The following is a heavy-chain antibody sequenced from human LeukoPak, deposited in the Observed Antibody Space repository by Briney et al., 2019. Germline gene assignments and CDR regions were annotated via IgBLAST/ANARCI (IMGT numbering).Heavy chain of an antibody. CDR2: INHSGST. CDR1: GGSFSGYY. CDR3: ARGRSRLLWFGESLLFDY. V-gene: IGHV4-34*01. Sequence: SETLSLTCAVYGGSFSGYYWSWIRQPPGKGLEWIGEINHSGSTNYNPSLKSRVTISVDTSKNQFSLKLSSVTAADTAVYYCARGRSRLLWFGESLLFDYWGQGTLVTVSS. J-gene: IGHJ4*02. D-gene: IGHD3-10*01.